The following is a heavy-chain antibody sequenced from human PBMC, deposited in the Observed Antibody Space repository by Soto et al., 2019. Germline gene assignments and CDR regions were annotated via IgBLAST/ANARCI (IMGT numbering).Heavy chain of an antibody. CDR1: GFTFSTYW. D-gene: IGHD3-22*01. V-gene: IGHV3-7*04. J-gene: IGHJ3*02. CDR2: IKPDGGEK. Sequence: VGSLRLSCAASGFTFSTYWMSWVRQAPGKGLEWVANIKPDGGEKWYVDSVRGRFTISRDNAKNSLYLQMNSLRAEDTAVYYCARGDFYDTSGPFSDAFDIWGQGTMVTVSS. CDR3: ARGDFYDTSGPFSDAFDI.